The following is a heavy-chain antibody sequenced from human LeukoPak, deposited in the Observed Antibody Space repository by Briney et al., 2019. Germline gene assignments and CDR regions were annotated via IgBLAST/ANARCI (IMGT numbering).Heavy chain of an antibody. J-gene: IGHJ4*02. Sequence: GGSLRLSCAASGFTFSSYWMNWVRQAPGKGLEWVSYISSSSSTIYYADSVKGRFTISRDNAKNSLYLQMNSLRDEDTAVYYCARANCGGDCRFDYWGQGTLVTVSS. CDR2: ISSSSSTI. CDR3: ARANCGGDCRFDY. CDR1: GFTFSSYW. V-gene: IGHV3-48*02. D-gene: IGHD2-21*02.